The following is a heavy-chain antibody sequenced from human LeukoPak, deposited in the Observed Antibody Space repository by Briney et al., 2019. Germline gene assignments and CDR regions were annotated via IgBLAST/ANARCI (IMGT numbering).Heavy chain of an antibody. J-gene: IGHJ6*02. CDR3: ARVRCSSTSCYSGYYYGMDV. Sequence: SETLSLTCTVSGGSISSSSYYWGWIRQPPGKGLEWIGSIYYSGSTYYNPSLKSRVTISVDRSKNQFSLKLSSVTAADTAVYYCARVRCSSTSCYSGYYYGMDVWGQGTTVTVYS. CDR2: IYYSGST. CDR1: GGSISSSSYY. D-gene: IGHD2-2*01. V-gene: IGHV4-39*07.